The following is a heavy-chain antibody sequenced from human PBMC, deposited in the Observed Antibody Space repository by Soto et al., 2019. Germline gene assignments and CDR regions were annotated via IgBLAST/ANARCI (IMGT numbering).Heavy chain of an antibody. Sequence: KASETLSLTCTASGGSIRVQSYYWTRIRPTPGKGLEWVGSSYYSGTSYFNPALKGRVTISVDTSTNQFSLRLTSVTAADTAVYYCTRRYNWNDYYFDPWGQGTLVTVSS. CDR3: TRRYNWNDYYFDP. D-gene: IGHD1-20*01. CDR1: GGSIRVQSYY. V-gene: IGHV4-39*01. CDR2: SYYSGTS. J-gene: IGHJ5*02.